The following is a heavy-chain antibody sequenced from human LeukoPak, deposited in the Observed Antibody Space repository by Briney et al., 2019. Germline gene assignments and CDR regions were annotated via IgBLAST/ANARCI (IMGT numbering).Heavy chain of an antibody. V-gene: IGHV3-33*01. D-gene: IGHD3-3*01. CDR1: GFTFSSYG. CDR3: ARDRAGVVIYDWGAYYYYGMDV. Sequence: GGSLRLSCAASGFTFSSYGMHWVRQAPGKGLEWVAVIWYDGSNKYYADSVKGRFTISRDNSKNTLYLQMNSLRAEDTAVYYCARDRAGVVIYDWGAYYYYGMDVWGQGTTVTVSS. CDR2: IWYDGSNK. J-gene: IGHJ6*02.